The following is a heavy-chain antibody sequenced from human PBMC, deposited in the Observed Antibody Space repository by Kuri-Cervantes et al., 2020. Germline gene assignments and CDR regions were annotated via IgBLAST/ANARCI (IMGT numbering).Heavy chain of an antibody. CDR2: INPSSGGT. Sequence: ASVKVSCKASGYTFTGYYMHWVRQAPGQGLEWMGWINPSSGGTNYAQKFQGRVTMTRDTSISTAYMELSRLRSDDTAVYYCARDDSSGFTRYYYYGMDVWGQGTTVTVSS. CDR3: ARDDSSGFTRYYYYGMDV. J-gene: IGHJ6*02. CDR1: GYTFTGYY. V-gene: IGHV1-2*02. D-gene: IGHD3-22*01.